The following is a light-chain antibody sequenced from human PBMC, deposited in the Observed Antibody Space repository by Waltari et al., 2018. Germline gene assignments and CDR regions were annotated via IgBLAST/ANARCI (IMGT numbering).Light chain of an antibody. CDR2: EAI. CDR1: RRDVGTYNR. J-gene: IGLJ2*01. Sequence: QSALTQPPSVSGSPGQSVTISCTGTRRDVGTYNRVPWYQQLPGTAPRLLIYEAIHRPSGVPDRFSGSKSGDTASLTISELQPEDEADYYCSSYTTSGTLIFGGGTTLTVL. V-gene: IGLV2-18*02. CDR3: SSYTTSGTLI.